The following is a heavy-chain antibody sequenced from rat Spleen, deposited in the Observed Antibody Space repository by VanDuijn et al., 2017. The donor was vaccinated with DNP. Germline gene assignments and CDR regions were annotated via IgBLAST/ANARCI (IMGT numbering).Heavy chain of an antibody. CDR1: GFTFSNYY. Sequence: EVQLVESGGGLVQPGRSLKVSCAASGFTFSNYYMAWVRQAPKKGLEWVATITTSGTRTYYPDSVKGRFTISRDNAKSSLYLQMNSLQTDDTAGYYCMVSTFAYWGQGTLVTVCS. D-gene: IGHD1-2*01. V-gene: IGHV5-27*01. CDR3: MVSTFAY. J-gene: IGHJ3*01. CDR2: ITTSGTRT.